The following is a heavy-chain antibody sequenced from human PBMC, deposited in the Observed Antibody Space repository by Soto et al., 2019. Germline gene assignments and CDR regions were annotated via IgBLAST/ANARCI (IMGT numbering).Heavy chain of an antibody. Sequence: GGSLRLSCAASGFTFSSYGMRWVRQAPGKGLEWVAVIWYDGSNKYYVDSVKGRFTISRDNSKNTLYLQMNSLRAEDTAVYYCAIVSDTRLEELVYWGPGTLVTVSS. CDR3: AIVSDTRLEELVY. D-gene: IGHD5-18*01. V-gene: IGHV3-33*01. J-gene: IGHJ4*02. CDR2: IWYDGSNK. CDR1: GFTFSSYG.